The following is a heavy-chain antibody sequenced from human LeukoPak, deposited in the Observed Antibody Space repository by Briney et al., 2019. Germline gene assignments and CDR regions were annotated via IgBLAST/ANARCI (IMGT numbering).Heavy chain of an antibody. J-gene: IGHJ4*02. V-gene: IGHV5-10-1*01. CDR1: GYSFTSYW. D-gene: IGHD4-23*01. CDR2: IDPSDSYT. Sequence: GESLKISCEGSGYSFTSYWITWVRQMPGKGLEWMGRIDPSDSYTNYSPSFQGHVTISADKSISTAYLQWSSLKASDTAMYYCARQFGGNSDFDYWGQGTLVTVSS. CDR3: ARQFGGNSDFDY.